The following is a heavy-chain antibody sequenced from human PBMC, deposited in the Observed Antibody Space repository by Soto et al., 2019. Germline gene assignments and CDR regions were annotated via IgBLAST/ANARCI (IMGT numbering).Heavy chain of an antibody. CDR3: ARAPFDY. J-gene: IGHJ4*02. CDR2: INAANGDT. CDR1: AYSFNIYA. Sequence: SLKVSCNASAYSFNIYAVHWVRQAPGQRLEWMGWINAANGDTKYSQEFQGRVTITRDTSASTAYMELSSLRSEDTAVYYCARAPFDYWGQGTLVTVSS. V-gene: IGHV1-3*01.